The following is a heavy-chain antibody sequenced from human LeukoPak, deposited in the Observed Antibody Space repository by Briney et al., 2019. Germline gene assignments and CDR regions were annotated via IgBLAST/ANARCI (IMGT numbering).Heavy chain of an antibody. CDR2: IIPIFGTA. V-gene: IGHV1-69*01. CDR1: GGTFSSYA. J-gene: IGHJ6*03. CDR3: VSGGGGYYYYYMDV. Sequence: SVKVSCKASGGTFSSYAISWVRQAPGQGLEWMGGIIPIFGTANYAQKFQGRVTITADESTSTAYMELSSPRSEDTAVYYCVSGGGGYYYYYMDVWGKGTTVTVSS. D-gene: IGHD3-10*01.